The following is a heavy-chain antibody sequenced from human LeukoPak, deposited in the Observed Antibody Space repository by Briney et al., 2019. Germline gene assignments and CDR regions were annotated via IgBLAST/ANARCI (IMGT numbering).Heavy chain of an antibody. CDR2: IYTSVST. V-gene: IGHV4-4*07. Sequence: SETLSLTCTVSGGSIRSYYGIWIRQPAGKGLEWIGRIYTSVSTNYNPSLKSRVTMSVDTFKNQFSLKLSSVTAADTAVYYCARSARLVPAAMMDVWGQGTTVTVAS. J-gene: IGHJ6*02. CDR1: GGSIRSYY. D-gene: IGHD2-2*01. CDR3: ARSARLVPAAMMDV.